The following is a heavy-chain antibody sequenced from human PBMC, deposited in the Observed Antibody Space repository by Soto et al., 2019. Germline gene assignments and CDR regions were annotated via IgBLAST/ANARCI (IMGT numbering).Heavy chain of an antibody. D-gene: IGHD4-4*01. V-gene: IGHV5-51*01. CDR1: GYRFTTNW. CDR2: IYPSDSDT. CDR3: VITTTVTT. Sequence: GESLKISCQASGYRFTTNWIGWVRQMPGKGLEWMGIIYPSDSDTRYSPSFQGQVTISADKSISTAYLQWSSLKASDTAMYYCVITTTVTTWGQGTLVTVSS. J-gene: IGHJ4*02.